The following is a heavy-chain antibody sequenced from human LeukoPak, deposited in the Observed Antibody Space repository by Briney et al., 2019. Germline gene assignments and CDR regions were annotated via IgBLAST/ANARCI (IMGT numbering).Heavy chain of an antibody. CDR2: ISAYNGNT. J-gene: IGHJ4*02. CDR3: AREGDCSGGSCYWETDY. V-gene: IGHV1-18*01. CDR1: GHTFTSYG. D-gene: IGHD2-15*01. Sequence: ASVKVSCKASGHTFTSYGISWVRQAPGQGLEWMGWISAYNGNTNYAQKLQGRVTMTTDTSTSTAYMELRSLRSDDTAVYYCAREGDCSGGSCYWETDYWGQGTLVTVSS.